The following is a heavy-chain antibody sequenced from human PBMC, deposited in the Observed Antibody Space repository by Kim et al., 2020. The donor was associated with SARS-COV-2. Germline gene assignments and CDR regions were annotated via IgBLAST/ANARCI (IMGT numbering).Heavy chain of an antibody. V-gene: IGHV3-23*01. CDR1: GFTFSSYA. Sequence: GGSLRLSCAASGFTFSSYAMSWVRQAPGKGLEWVSAISGSGGSTYYADSVKGRFTISRDNSKNTLYLQMNSLRAEDTAVYYCAKELVTAGTYYYYYGMDVWGLGTTVTVSS. J-gene: IGHJ6*02. D-gene: IGHD2-21*02. CDR3: AKELVTAGTYYYYYGMDV. CDR2: ISGSGGST.